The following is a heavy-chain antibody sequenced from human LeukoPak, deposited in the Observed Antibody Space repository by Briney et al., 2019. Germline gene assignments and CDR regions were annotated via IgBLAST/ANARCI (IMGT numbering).Heavy chain of an antibody. Sequence: GTSLSLSCAASGFTSSAYAMHWVRQAPGKGLEWVALIWYNGGNEYYVDSVKGRFTVSRDNSKSILYLQMNSLRAEDTAVYYCAMAGYSTSSLYYYYIDVWGKGTTVTVSS. D-gene: IGHD6-6*01. CDR1: GFTSSAYA. J-gene: IGHJ6*03. V-gene: IGHV3-33*01. CDR3: AMAGYSTSSLYYYYIDV. CDR2: IWYNGGNE.